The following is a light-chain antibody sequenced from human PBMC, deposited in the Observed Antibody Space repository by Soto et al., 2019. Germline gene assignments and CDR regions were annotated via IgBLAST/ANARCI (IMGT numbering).Light chain of an antibody. CDR2: AAY. Sequence: IVLTQSPGILSLSPGERATLSCRASQSISSNYLAWYQQRPGQAPRLLIYAAYSRAAGIPDRFSGNGSGTDFTLTISRLEPEDFAVFYCHHYNRSPIFTFGPGTTVEI. CDR3: HHYNRSPIFT. CDR1: QSISSNY. V-gene: IGKV3-20*01. J-gene: IGKJ3*01.